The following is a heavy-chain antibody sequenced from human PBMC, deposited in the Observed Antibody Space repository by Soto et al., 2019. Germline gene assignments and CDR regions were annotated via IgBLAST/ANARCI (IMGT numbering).Heavy chain of an antibody. CDR2: IYHSGST. J-gene: IGHJ4*02. Sequence: PSETLSLTCAVSGGSISSSNWWSWVRQPPGKGLEWIGEIYHSGSTNYNPSLKSRVTISVDKSKNQFSLKLSSVTAADTAVYYCASSFGLLRGVDYWGQGTLVTVSS. CDR1: GGSISSSNW. D-gene: IGHD3-3*01. CDR3: ASSFGLLRGVDY. V-gene: IGHV4-4*02.